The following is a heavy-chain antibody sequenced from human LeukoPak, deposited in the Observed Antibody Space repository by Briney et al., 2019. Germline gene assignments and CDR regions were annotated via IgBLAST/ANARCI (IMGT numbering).Heavy chain of an antibody. D-gene: IGHD3-22*01. J-gene: IGHJ4*02. CDR3: ARDFPGDDSSGYFPFDY. CDR1: GFTFSDYY. V-gene: IGHV3-11*05. CDR2: ISSSSSYT. Sequence: PGGSLRLSYAASGFTFSDYYMSWIRQAPGKGLEWVSYISSSSSYTNYADSVKGRFTISRDNAKNSLYLQMNSLRAEDTAVYYCARDFPGDDSSGYFPFDYWGQGTLVTVSS.